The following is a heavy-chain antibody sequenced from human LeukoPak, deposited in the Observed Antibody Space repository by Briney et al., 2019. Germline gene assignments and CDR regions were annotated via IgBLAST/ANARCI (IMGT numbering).Heavy chain of an antibody. CDR2: IYHSGST. D-gene: IGHD1-26*01. J-gene: IGHJ4*02. V-gene: IGHV4-39*01. CDR3: AKSGGYGLIDC. CDR1: GGSISGSGHY. Sequence: SETLSLTCTVSGGSISGSGHYWGWIRQPPVKGLEWIGNIYHSGSTYYNASLQSRVTISIDTSKNQFSLRLNSVTAADTAMYYCAKSGGYGLIDCWGQGTLVTVSS.